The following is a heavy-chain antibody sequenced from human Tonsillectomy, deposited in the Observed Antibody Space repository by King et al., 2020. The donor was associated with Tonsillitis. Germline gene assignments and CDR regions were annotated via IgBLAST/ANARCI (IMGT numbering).Heavy chain of an antibody. CDR2: IKQDGSEK. CDR1: GFTFSSHW. J-gene: IGHJ6*03. Sequence: VQLVESGGGLVQPGGSLRLSCAASGFTFSSHWMSWVRQAPGKGLEWVANIKQDGSEKYYVDSVKGRFTISRDNAKNSLYLQMNSLRAEDTAVYYCARVYSSSWYSYYYMDVWGKGTTVTVSS. CDR3: ARVYSSSWYSYYYMDV. V-gene: IGHV3-7*01. D-gene: IGHD6-13*01.